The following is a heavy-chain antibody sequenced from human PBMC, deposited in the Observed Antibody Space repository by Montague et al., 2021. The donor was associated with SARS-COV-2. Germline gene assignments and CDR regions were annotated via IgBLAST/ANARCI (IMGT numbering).Heavy chain of an antibody. CDR2: IYYSGST. Sequence: SETLSLTCTVSGGSISSYNWSWIRQPPAKGLVWIGYIYYSGSTNYNPSLMSRVAISADTSKNQLSLKLISVTAADTAVYYCARGFDYWGQGTLVTVSS. CDR1: GGSISSYN. V-gene: IGHV4-59*01. CDR3: ARGFDY. J-gene: IGHJ4*02.